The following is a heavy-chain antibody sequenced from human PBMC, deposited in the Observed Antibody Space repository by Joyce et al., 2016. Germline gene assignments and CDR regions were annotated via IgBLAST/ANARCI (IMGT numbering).Heavy chain of an antibody. CDR3: ARVDEYGRYVD. Sequence: QVQLQESGPRELRPSETLSLTCTVSGGFLSHPYCSWIRQSPGKGLEWIGYFYFRTTNFNPSLQSRVTISVDTSKSQCALNLTSVTAADTALYYCARVDEYGRYVDWGQGTLVSVSS. V-gene: IGHV4-59*11. J-gene: IGHJ4*02. D-gene: IGHD4-17*01. CDR1: GGFLSHPY. CDR2: FYFRTT.